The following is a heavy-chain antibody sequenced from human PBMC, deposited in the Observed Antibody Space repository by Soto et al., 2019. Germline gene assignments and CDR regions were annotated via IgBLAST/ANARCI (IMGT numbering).Heavy chain of an antibody. J-gene: IGHJ4*02. CDR2: ISAYNGNT. CDR3: ARDRWELLNLDY. Sequence: QVQLVQSGAEVKNPGASVKVSCKASGYTFTIYGISWVRQAPVQGLEWMGLISAYNGNTNDAQKLQGRVTMTTDTSTSAAYMAVRCRRSDDTPVYYCARDRWELLNLDYWGQGTLVTLSS. D-gene: IGHD1-26*01. CDR1: GYTFTIYG. V-gene: IGHV1-18*01.